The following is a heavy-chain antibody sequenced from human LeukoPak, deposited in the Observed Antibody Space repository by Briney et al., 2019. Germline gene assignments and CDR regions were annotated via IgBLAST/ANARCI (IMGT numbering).Heavy chain of an antibody. CDR3: AREGLPGGFDI. CDR2: TSSSGSYT. V-gene: IGHV3-11*06. CDR1: GFTFSDYY. J-gene: IGHJ3*02. D-gene: IGHD2-8*02. Sequence: GGSLRLSCAASGFTFSDYYMSWIRQAPGKGLEWVSFTSSSGSYTHYADSVKGRFTISRDNAKNSLYLQMNSLRDEDTAVYSCAREGLPGGFDIWGQGTMVTVSS.